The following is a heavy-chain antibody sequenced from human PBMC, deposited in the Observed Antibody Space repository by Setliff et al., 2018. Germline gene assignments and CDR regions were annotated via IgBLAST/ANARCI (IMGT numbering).Heavy chain of an antibody. D-gene: IGHD2-2*01. CDR3: ARAPGTVVVPASRSAFDI. CDR2: TIPMFGTT. Sequence: SVKVSCKASGGTFSSYGISWVRQAPGQGLEWMGGTIPMFGTTSYARQFQGRVTMTTDTSTSTAYMEVRSLRSDDTAVYYCARAPGTVVVPASRSAFDIWGQGTRVTVSS. J-gene: IGHJ3*02. CDR1: GGTFSSYG. V-gene: IGHV1-69*05.